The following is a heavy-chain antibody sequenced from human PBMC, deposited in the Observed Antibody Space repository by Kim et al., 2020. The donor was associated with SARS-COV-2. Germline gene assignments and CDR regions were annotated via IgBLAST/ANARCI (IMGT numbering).Heavy chain of an antibody. CDR1: GFTFSSYE. D-gene: IGHD2-2*01. Sequence: GGSLRLSCAASGFTFSSYEMNWVRQAPGKGLEWVSYISSSGSTIYYADSVKGRFTISRDNAKNSLYLQMNSLRAEDTAVYYCARDTAEGVPAPSAFDYWGQGTLVTVSS. J-gene: IGHJ4*02. CDR2: ISSSGSTI. CDR3: ARDTAEGVPAPSAFDY. V-gene: IGHV3-48*03.